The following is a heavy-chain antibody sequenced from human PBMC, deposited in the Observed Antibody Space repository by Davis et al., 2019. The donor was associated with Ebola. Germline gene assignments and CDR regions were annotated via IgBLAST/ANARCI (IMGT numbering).Heavy chain of an antibody. CDR3: VRVHWSYVGYFEP. Sequence: PSETLSLTCTVSGDSMNGYYWAWVRQPAGEGLEYLGRIYSTGTTNFAPSLKSRLTMSIDPSKNQFSLNLASVTAADTAFYYCVRVHWSYVGYFEPWGQGTLVAVSP. V-gene: IGHV4-4*07. CDR2: IYSTGTT. D-gene: IGHD1-7*01. CDR1: GDSMNGYY. J-gene: IGHJ1*01.